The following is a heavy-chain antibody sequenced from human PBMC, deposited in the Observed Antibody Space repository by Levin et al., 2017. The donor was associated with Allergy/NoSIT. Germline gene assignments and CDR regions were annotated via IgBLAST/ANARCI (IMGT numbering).Heavy chain of an antibody. CDR2: IYSSGST. Sequence: PSETLSLTCTVSGASVNSDSYYLNWIRQPPGKGLEWLVSIYSSGSTDYNPSLKSRATITLDTSKNQFSLKLISLTTADSAVYFGARGRDAYKVGHWGQGTLVTVSS. V-gene: IGHV4-61*01. CDR3: ARGRDAYKVGH. CDR1: GASVNSDSYY. J-gene: IGHJ4*02. D-gene: IGHD5-24*01.